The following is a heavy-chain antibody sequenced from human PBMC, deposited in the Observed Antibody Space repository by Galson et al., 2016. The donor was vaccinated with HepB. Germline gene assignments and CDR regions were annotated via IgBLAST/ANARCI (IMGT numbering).Heavy chain of an antibody. Sequence: SLRLSCAASGFTFSTFPMTWVRQAAGKGLEWISYISAYSSTKYYADSVKGRFTISRDNGRDSLYLQMNSLRDADAAVYYCSRAGSSVAYEALDVWGQGTTVTVSS. CDR2: ISAYSSTK. CDR3: SRAGSSVAYEALDV. V-gene: IGHV3-48*02. J-gene: IGHJ6*02. D-gene: IGHD3-10*01. CDR1: GFTFSTFP.